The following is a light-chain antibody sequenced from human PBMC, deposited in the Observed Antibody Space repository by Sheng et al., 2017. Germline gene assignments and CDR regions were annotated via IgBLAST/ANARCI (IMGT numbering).Light chain of an antibody. Sequence: AIQLTQSPSSLSASVGDRVTITCRASQGISSSLAWYQQKPGRAPKFLVYAVSTLQSGVPSRFSGSGSGTDFTLTISSLQPDDFATYYCQQYNNDPWTFGQGTKVEMK. J-gene: IGKJ1*01. CDR2: AVS. V-gene: IGKV1D-13*01. CDR3: QQYNNDPWT. CDR1: QGISSS.